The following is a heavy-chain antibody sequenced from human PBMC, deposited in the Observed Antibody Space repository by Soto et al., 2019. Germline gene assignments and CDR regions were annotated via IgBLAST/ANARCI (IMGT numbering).Heavy chain of an antibody. Sequence: EVQLLGSGGGLVQSGGSLRLSCAASGFTFSSYGMSWVRQAPGKGLEWVSATSGSGDTTYYADSVKGRFTISRDNSKNTLYLQMNSLRAEDTAVYYCAKDLGYDGSGIEIWGQGTLGTVSS. D-gene: IGHD3-10*01. J-gene: IGHJ4*02. CDR2: TSGSGDTT. V-gene: IGHV3-23*01. CDR3: AKDLGYDGSGIEI. CDR1: GFTFSSYG.